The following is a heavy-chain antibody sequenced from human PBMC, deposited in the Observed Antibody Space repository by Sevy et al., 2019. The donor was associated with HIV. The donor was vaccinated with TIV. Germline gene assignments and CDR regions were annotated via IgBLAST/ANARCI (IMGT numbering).Heavy chain of an antibody. J-gene: IGHJ4*02. D-gene: IGHD3-3*01. Sequence: ASVKVSCKVSGYTLTELSMHWVRQAPGKGLEWMGGFDPEDGETIYAQKFQGRVTMTEDTSTDIAYMELSSLRSEDTAVYYCATSTYYDFWSGYYTLFDYWGQGTLVTVSS. CDR1: GYTLTELS. CDR3: ATSTYYDFWSGYYTLFDY. V-gene: IGHV1-24*01. CDR2: FDPEDGET.